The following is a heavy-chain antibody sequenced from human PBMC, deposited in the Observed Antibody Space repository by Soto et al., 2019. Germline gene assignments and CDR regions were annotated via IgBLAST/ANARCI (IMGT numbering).Heavy chain of an antibody. CDR2: INAGNGNT. J-gene: IGHJ6*02. D-gene: IGHD6-13*01. V-gene: IGHV1-3*01. CDR3: AREDVISRCPIHYDGIYV. Sequence: GASVKPSCKASGCTITSYAMHWVRQAPGQRLEWMGWINAGNGNTKYSQKFQGRVTITRDTSASTAYMELSSLRSEDTAVYYCAREDVISRCPIHYDGIYVRGQ. CDR1: GCTITSYA.